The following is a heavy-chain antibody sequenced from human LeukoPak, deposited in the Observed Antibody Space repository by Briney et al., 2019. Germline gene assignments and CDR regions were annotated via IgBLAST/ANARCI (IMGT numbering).Heavy chain of an antibody. CDR1: GFTFSSYS. CDR2: ISSSSTTI. V-gene: IGHV3-48*01. CDR3: AKSGY. J-gene: IGHJ4*02. Sequence: GGSLRLSCAASGFTFSSYSMMWVRQAPGKGLEWVSYISSSSTTIHYADSVKGRFTISRDNAKNSVHLQMNSLRAEDTAVYYCAKSGYWGQGTLVTVSS.